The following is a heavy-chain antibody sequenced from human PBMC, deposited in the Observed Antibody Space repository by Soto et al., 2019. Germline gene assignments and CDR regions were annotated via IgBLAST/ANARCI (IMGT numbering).Heavy chain of an antibody. CDR2: ISSSSSTI. V-gene: IGHV3-48*02. CDR1: GFTFNNYA. Sequence: GSLRLSCAASGFTFNNYAMDWVRQAPGEGQGLRRGLEWVSYISSSSSTIYYADSVKGRFTISRDNAKNSLYLQMNSLRDEDTAVYYCARESRFLEWLSLNWFDPWGQGTLVTVSS. J-gene: IGHJ5*02. CDR3: ARESRFLEWLSLNWFDP. D-gene: IGHD3-3*01.